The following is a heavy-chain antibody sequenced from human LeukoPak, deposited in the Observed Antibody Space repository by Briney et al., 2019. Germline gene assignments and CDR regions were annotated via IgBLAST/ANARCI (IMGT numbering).Heavy chain of an antibody. Sequence: SETLSLTCTVSGGSVSSGSYYWSWIRQPPGKGLEWIGCIYYSGSTNYNPSLKSRVTISVDTSKNQFSLKLSSVTAADTAVYYCAREARNYYDSSGYAFDIWGQGTMVTVSS. D-gene: IGHD3-22*01. CDR1: GGSVSSGSYY. V-gene: IGHV4-61*01. J-gene: IGHJ3*02. CDR3: AREARNYYDSSGYAFDI. CDR2: IYYSGST.